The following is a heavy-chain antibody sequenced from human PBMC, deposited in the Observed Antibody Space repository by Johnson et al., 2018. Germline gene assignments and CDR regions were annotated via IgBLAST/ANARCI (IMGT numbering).Heavy chain of an antibody. CDR2: ISDDGSNT. CDR3: ARDGDLQRITIFGVAVPAPDYYYYYMDV. J-gene: IGHJ6*03. V-gene: IGHV3-30-3*01. Sequence: QVQLVQSGVGLVPPGRSLRLSCTASGFIFGDYAVNWFRQAPGKGLEWVAVISDDGSNTYYADSVKGRFTISRDNSKNTLFLQINSLRPEETAVYYCARDGDLQRITIFGVAVPAPDYYYYYMDVWGKGTTVTVSS. CDR1: GFIFGDYA. D-gene: IGHD3-3*01.